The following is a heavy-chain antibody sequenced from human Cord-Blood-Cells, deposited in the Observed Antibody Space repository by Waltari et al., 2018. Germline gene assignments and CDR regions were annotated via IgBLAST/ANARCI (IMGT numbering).Heavy chain of an antibody. CDR2: IKQDGSEK. J-gene: IGHJ4*02. Sequence: EVQLVESGGGLVQPGGSLRLSCAASGFTFSSYWMSWVRQAPGKGLEWVANIKQDGSEKYYVDSVKGRFTISRDNAKNSLYLQMNSLRAEDTAVYYCAREKELWFRELLSPFDYWGQGTLVTVSS. CDR3: AREKELWFRELLSPFDY. D-gene: IGHD3-10*01. CDR1: GFTFSSYW. V-gene: IGHV3-7*01.